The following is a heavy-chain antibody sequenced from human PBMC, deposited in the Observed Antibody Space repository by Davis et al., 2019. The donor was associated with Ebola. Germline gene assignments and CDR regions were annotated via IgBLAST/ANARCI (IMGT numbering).Heavy chain of an antibody. V-gene: IGHV4-39*07. Sequence: MPSETLSLTCTVSGGSISSSSYYWGWIRQPPGKGLEWIGSIYYSGSTYYNPSLKSRVTISVDTSKNQFSLKLSSVTAADTAVYYCARASPTITYYYYGMDVWGQGTTVTVSS. J-gene: IGHJ6*02. CDR3: ARASPTITYYYYGMDV. D-gene: IGHD1-14*01. CDR1: GGSISSSSYY. CDR2: IYYSGST.